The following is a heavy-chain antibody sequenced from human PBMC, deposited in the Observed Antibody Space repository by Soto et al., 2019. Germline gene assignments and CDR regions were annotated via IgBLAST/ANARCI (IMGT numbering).Heavy chain of an antibody. Sequence: GGSLRLSCSASGFTFSGYAMHWVRQSAGKGLKYVSAISSNGVRTYYADSGKGRFTIYRDNSKNTLCLQMSSLRAEDTAVYYCVILPLGWYFYWGQGTLVTVSS. CDR1: GFTFSGYA. J-gene: IGHJ4*02. D-gene: IGHD2-15*01. V-gene: IGHV3-64D*08. CDR3: VILPLGWYFY. CDR2: ISSNGVRT.